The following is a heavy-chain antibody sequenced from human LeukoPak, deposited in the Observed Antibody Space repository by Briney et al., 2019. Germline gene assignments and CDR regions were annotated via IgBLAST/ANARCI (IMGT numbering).Heavy chain of an antibody. CDR1: GGSIGSYY. CDR2: IYYSGST. J-gene: IGHJ5*02. CDR3: ARRHIVVVPAAIRRGINWFDP. Sequence: PSETLSLTCTVSGGSIGSYYWSWIRQPPGKGLEWIGYIYYSGSTNYNPSLKSRVTISVDTSKNRFSLKLSSVTAADTAVYYCARRHIVVVPAAIRRGINWFDPWGQGTLVTVSS. V-gene: IGHV4-59*12. D-gene: IGHD2-2*01.